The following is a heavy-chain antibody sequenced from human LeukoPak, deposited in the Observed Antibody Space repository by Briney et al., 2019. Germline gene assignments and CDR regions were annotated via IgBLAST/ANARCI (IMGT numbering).Heavy chain of an antibody. CDR1: GGSISSGSYY. D-gene: IGHD5-24*01. Sequence: SETLSLTCTVSGGSISSGSYYWSWIRQPAGKGLEWIGRIYTSGSTNYNPSLKSRVTISVDTSKNQFSLKLSSVTAADTAVYYCARGQEDGYNFWFDPWGQGTLVTVSS. CDR3: ARGQEDGYNFWFDP. V-gene: IGHV4-61*02. CDR2: IYTSGST. J-gene: IGHJ5*02.